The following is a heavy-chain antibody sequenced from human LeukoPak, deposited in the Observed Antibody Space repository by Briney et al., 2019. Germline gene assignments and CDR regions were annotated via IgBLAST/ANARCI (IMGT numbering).Heavy chain of an antibody. D-gene: IGHD6-13*01. Sequence: PSETLSLTCTVSGGSISSYYWSWIRQPPGKGLEWIGYIYYSGSTNYNPSLKSRVTISVDTSKNQFSLKLSSVTAADTAVYYCARDRPYSSSWYSIDYCSQGTLVTVSS. J-gene: IGHJ4*02. CDR2: IYYSGST. V-gene: IGHV4-59*01. CDR1: GGSISSYY. CDR3: ARDRPYSSSWYSIDY.